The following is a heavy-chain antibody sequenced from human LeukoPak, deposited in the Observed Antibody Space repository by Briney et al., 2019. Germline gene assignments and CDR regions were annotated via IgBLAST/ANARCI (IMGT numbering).Heavy chain of an antibody. CDR3: VSYGRP. D-gene: IGHD3-10*01. V-gene: IGHV3-66*01. J-gene: IGHJ5*02. CDR1: GFTVSANY. CDR2: ICSSGRT. Sequence: PGGSLRLSCAASGFTVSANYMSWVRQAPGKGLEWVSLICSSGRTFYADSVKGRFTISRDNAQNTLYLQMNSLRAEDTAVYYCVSYGRPWGQGTLVTVSS.